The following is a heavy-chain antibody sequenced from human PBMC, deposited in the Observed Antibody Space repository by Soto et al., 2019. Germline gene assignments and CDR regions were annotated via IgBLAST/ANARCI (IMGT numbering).Heavy chain of an antibody. CDR3: AKDRSFGDRYYYYGMDV. J-gene: IGHJ6*01. V-gene: IGHV3-30*18. Sequence: PGGSLRLSCAASGFTFSSYGMHWVRQAPGKGLEWVAGISYDGSNKYYADSVKGRFTISRDNSKNTLYLQMNSLRAEDTAVYYCAKDRSFGDRYYYYGMDVWG. D-gene: IGHD5-18*01. CDR2: ISYDGSNK. CDR1: GFTFSSYG.